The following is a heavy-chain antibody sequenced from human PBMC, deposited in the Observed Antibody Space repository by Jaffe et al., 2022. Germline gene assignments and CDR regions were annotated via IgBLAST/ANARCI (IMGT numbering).Heavy chain of an antibody. D-gene: IGHD2-8*01. CDR3: ARGSPDVFQAFDY. CDR1: GASISDPSFY. Sequence: VQLEESGPGLVKPSQTLSLTCSVSGASISDPSFYWSWVRQAAGKGLEWIGRVYITGTTDYNPSLNGRVAISLDTSKSQFSLILHSLTAADTAVYYCARGSPDVFQAFDYWGRGTLVSVSS. V-gene: IGHV4-61*02. J-gene: IGHJ4*02. CDR2: VYITGTT.